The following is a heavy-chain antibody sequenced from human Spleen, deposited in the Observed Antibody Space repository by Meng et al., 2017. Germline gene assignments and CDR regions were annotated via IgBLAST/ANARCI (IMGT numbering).Heavy chain of an antibody. V-gene: IGHV4-59*01. CDR2: IYYTGST. J-gene: IGHJ4*02. CDR1: GGSINSYY. D-gene: IGHD5-18*01. CDR3: ARGTFPRGYSYGYRATYYFDY. Sequence: SETLSLTCTVSGGSINSYYWSWIRQPPGRGLEWIGYIYYTGSTNYNPSLKSRLTILVDTSKNQFSLKLSSVTAADTAVYYCARGTFPRGYSYGYRATYYFDYWGQGTLVTVSS.